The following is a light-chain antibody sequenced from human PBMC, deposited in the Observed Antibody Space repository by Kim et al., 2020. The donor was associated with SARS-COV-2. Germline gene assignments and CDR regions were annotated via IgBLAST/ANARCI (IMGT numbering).Light chain of an antibody. CDR3: QQYGSSRGT. CDR1: QIVRSSY. V-gene: IGKV3-20*01. Sequence: FSPGKSAPLAVRAPQIVRSSYFAWYQQSPGRAPRLLIYGASSRATGIPDRFSGSGSGTDFTLTISRLEPEDFAVYYCQQYGSSRGTFGQGTKLEI. J-gene: IGKJ2*01. CDR2: GAS.